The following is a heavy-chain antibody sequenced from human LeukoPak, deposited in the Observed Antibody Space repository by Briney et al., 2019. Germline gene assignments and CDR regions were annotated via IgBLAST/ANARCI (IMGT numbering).Heavy chain of an antibody. V-gene: IGHV3-7*01. CDR2: INQEGSEK. J-gene: IGHJ4*02. D-gene: IGHD5-24*01. Sequence: GGSLRLSCEVSGLIFRNYWMSWARQAPGKGLEWVANINQEGSEKYFEDSVKGRFTISRDNAKNSLHLQMNTLRAEDTAVYYCARERDGRFFDYWGQGTLVTVSS. CDR3: ARERDGRFFDY. CDR1: GLIFRNYW.